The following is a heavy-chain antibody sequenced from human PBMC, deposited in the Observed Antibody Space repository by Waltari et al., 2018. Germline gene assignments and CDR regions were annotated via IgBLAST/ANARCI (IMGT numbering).Heavy chain of an antibody. Sequence: EEQLVESGGGVIQIGGSLRLSCEGSGFSVSDNYMNWVRQGPGKGPEWFATVGRDGNTYCADSVKRRFATPRGSSMDTVYFEMNSLRPDDTAVYYCASTLHLDGWLDGFDIWGQGTVVTVSS. CDR2: VGRDGNT. D-gene: IGHD1-1*01. CDR1: GFSVSDNY. CDR3: ASTLHLDGWLDGFDI. V-gene: IGHV3-53*01. J-gene: IGHJ3*02.